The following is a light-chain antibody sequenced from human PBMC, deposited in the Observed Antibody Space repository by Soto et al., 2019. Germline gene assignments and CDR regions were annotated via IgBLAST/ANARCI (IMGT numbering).Light chain of an antibody. Sequence: GGTQSPATLSVFPGETATLSCRASLSVSSDLAVYQQRPGQAPRLLIYGASTRATGIPARFRGSGSGTEFRLTISSLQSEDFATYYCQQYNTWHPKMAFGRGTKVEIK. V-gene: IGKV3-15*01. J-gene: IGKJ1*01. CDR2: GAS. CDR1: LSVSSD. CDR3: QQYNTWHPKMA.